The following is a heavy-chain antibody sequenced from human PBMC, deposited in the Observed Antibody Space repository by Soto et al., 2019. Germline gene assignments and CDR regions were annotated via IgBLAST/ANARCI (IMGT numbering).Heavy chain of an antibody. CDR1: GVSISSTSISSTHW. J-gene: IGHJ4*02. CDR2: ISHNGST. V-gene: IGHV4-4*02. CDR3: ARVAYTSIWGTLDN. D-gene: IGHD3-16*01. Sequence: PSETLSLTCAVSGVSISSTSISSTHWWSWVRQPPEKGLEWIGEISHNGSTDYNPSLKSRLTMSADKSKNHFSLKLSSVTAADTAVYYCARVAYTSIWGTLDNWGQGTLVTVSS.